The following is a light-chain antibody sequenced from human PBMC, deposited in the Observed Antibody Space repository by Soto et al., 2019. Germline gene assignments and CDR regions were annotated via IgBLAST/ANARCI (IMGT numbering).Light chain of an antibody. CDR3: QPANSFPLT. V-gene: IGKV1-12*01. CDR1: QGISSW. Sequence: DIQMTQSPSSVSASVGDRVTITCRTSQGISSWLSWYQQKPGKAPRLLIYAPSSLQGGVPSRFIGSGSGKVFALAISSLQPEDFVTYHCQPANSFPLTFGEGTKVEIK. CDR2: APS. J-gene: IGKJ4*01.